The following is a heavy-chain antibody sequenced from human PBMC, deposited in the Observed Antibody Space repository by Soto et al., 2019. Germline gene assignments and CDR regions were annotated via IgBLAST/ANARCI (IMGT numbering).Heavy chain of an antibody. CDR1: GGSVSSGSYY. CDR2: IYYSGST. Sequence: PSETLSLTCTVSGGSVSSGSYYWSWIRQPPGKGLEWIGYIYYSGSTNYNPSLKSRVTISVDTSKNQFSLKLSSVTAADTAVYYCARVMSSGTIFGVVITNWFDPWGQGTLVTVSS. J-gene: IGHJ5*02. CDR3: ARVMSSGTIFGVVITNWFDP. V-gene: IGHV4-61*01. D-gene: IGHD3-3*01.